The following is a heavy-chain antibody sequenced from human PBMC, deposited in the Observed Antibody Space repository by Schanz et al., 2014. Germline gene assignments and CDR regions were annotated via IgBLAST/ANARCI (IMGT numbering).Heavy chain of an antibody. J-gene: IGHJ6*02. CDR3: ARDRQQLVGRIGYYYGMDV. V-gene: IGHV3-23*01. Sequence: EVQLLESGGGLVQPGGSLRLSCAVSGFTFSSYAMSWVRQAPGKGLEWVSTISGGGGGYRPYADSVKGRFTISRDNSINTLSLQMNSLSADDTAVYYCARDRQQLVGRIGYYYGMDVWGQGTTVTVSS. D-gene: IGHD6-13*01. CDR1: GFTFSSYA. CDR2: ISGGGGGYR.